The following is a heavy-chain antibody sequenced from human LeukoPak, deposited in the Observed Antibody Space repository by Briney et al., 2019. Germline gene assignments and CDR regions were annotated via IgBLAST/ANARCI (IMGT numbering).Heavy chain of an antibody. D-gene: IGHD4-17*01. CDR1: GFTFRSYG. CDR2: ISHDGSNQ. J-gene: IGHJ4*02. Sequence: GGSLRLSCAASGFTFRSYGMHWVRQAPGKGLEWVAVISHDGSNQYYGDSVKGRFTISRDNSKNTLYVQMNSLRAEDTAVYYCARGDYGDYPIDYWGQGTLVTVSS. CDR3: ARGDYGDYPIDY. V-gene: IGHV3-30*03.